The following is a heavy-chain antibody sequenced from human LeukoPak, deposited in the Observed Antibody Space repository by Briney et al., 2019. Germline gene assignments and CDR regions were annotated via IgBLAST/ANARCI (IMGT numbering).Heavy chain of an antibody. CDR3: ARDSYYGSGSYNI. D-gene: IGHD3-10*01. J-gene: IGHJ3*02. V-gene: IGHV4-59*01. CDR2: IYYSGST. Sequence: PSETLSLTCTVSGGSISSYYWSWSRQPPGKGLEWVGYIYYSGSTNYNPSLKSRVTISVDTSKNQFSLKLSSVTAADTAVYYCARDSYYGSGSYNIWGQGTMVPVSS. CDR1: GGSISSYY.